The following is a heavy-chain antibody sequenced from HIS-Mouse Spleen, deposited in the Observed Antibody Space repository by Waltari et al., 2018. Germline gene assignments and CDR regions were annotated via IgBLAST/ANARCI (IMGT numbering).Heavy chain of an antibody. V-gene: IGHV3-7*01. CDR3: ARERRGPGWFDP. CDR2: IKPDGSEK. CDR1: GFASSSYR. J-gene: IGHJ5*02. Sequence: EVQLVESGGGLVQPGGSLRLSCAASGFASSSYRRSWVRQAPGKGVEGVANIKPDGSEKYYVDSVKGRFTISRDNAKNSLYLQMNSLRAEDTAVYYCARERRGPGWFDPWGQGTLVTVSS. D-gene: IGHD5-12*01.